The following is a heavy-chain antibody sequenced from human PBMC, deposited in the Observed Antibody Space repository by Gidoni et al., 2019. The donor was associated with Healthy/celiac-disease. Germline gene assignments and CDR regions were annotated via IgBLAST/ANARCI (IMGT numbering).Heavy chain of an antibody. Sequence: QVQLQQSGPGLVKPSPPLSLTCTVSGGSISMGGYYWSWIRQHPGKGLEWLGYIYYSGSTYYNPSLKSRVTISVDTSKNQFSLKLSSVTAADTAVYYCARVSSSWFDFDYWGQGTLVTVSS. J-gene: IGHJ4*02. V-gene: IGHV4-31*03. CDR3: ARVSSSWFDFDY. CDR1: GGSISMGGYY. D-gene: IGHD6-13*01. CDR2: IYYSGST.